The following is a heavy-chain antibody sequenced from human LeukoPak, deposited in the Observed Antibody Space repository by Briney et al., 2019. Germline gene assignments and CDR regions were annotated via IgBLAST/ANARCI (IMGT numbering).Heavy chain of an antibody. Sequence: SETLSLTCTVSGGSISSGSYYWSCIRQPAGKGLEWIGRIYTSGSTNYNPSLKSRVTISVDTSKNQFSLKLSSVTAADTAVYYCASQTGYEDYWGQGTLVTVSS. V-gene: IGHV4-61*02. CDR1: GGSISSGSYY. J-gene: IGHJ4*02. CDR2: IYTSGST. CDR3: ASQTGYEDY. D-gene: IGHD3-9*01.